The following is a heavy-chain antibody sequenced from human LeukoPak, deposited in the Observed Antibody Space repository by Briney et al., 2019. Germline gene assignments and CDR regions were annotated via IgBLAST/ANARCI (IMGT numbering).Heavy chain of an antibody. V-gene: IGHV1-18*01. J-gene: IGHJ4*02. CDR3: GRDTAYDSSGYYYVY. CDR1: GYTFTSYG. D-gene: IGHD3-22*01. Sequence: ASVKVSCKASGYTFTSYGISWVRQAPGQGLEWMGWISAYNGNTNYAQKLQGRVTMTTDTSTSTAYMELRSLRSDDTAVYYCGRDTAYDSSGYYYVYWGQGTLVTVSS. CDR2: ISAYNGNT.